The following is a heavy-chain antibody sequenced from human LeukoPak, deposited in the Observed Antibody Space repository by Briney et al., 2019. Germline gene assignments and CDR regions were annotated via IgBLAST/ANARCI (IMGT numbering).Heavy chain of an antibody. CDR3: ARGGYGGANSGILDS. Sequence: ASVKVSCKASGYTFTGYYIHWVRQAPGQGLEWMGWINPNGGVTNYAQKFQGRVTMTRDTSISTAYMELSRLRSDDTDVYYCARGGYGGANSGILDSWGQGTLVTVSS. CDR2: INPNGGVT. V-gene: IGHV1-2*02. CDR1: GYTFTGYY. J-gene: IGHJ4*02. D-gene: IGHD6-25*01.